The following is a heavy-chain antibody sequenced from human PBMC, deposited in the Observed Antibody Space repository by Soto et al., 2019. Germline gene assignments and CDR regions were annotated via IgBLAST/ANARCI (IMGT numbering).Heavy chain of an antibody. D-gene: IGHD1-26*01. Sequence: ASVKVSCKASGYTFTGYYMHWVRQAPGQGLEWMGWINPNSGGTNYAQKFQGWVTRTRDTSISTAYMELRRLRSDDTAVYYCARDHGRVGDNDAFDIWGQGTMVTV. CDR2: INPNSGGT. V-gene: IGHV1-2*04. CDR3: ARDHGRVGDNDAFDI. CDR1: GYTFTGYY. J-gene: IGHJ3*02.